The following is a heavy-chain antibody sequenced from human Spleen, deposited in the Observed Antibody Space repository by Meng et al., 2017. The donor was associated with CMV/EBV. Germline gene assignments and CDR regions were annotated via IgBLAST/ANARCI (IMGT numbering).Heavy chain of an antibody. CDR2: IYPSGST. D-gene: IGHD2/OR15-2a*01. CDR1: GGSIRSYH. V-gene: IGHV4-4*07. CDR3: ASSTFYDYFDY. J-gene: IGHJ4*02. Sequence: QVWLKGSGPGLVRSSATLSPPCTVSGGSIRSYHCRWSRAPAGKRRGWSGRIYPSGSTNYNPSLKSRVTMSVDTSKNQFSLKLSSVTAADTAVYYCASSTFYDYFDYWGQGTLVTVSS.